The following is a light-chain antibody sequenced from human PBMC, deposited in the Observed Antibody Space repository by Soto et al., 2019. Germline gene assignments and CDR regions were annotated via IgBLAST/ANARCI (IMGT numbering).Light chain of an antibody. V-gene: IGLV2-8*01. Sequence: QSVLTQPPSASGSPGQSVTISCTGPKTDIGVYDFVSWYQHHPGKAPRLIIYEVVQRPSGVPNRFSGSKSGNTASLTVSGLQAADEADYFCKSYAGSNTYVFGSGTKVTVL. J-gene: IGLJ1*01. CDR3: KSYAGSNTYV. CDR2: EVV. CDR1: KTDIGVYDF.